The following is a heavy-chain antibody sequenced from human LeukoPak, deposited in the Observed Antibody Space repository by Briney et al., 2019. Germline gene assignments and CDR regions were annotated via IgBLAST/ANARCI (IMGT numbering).Heavy chain of an antibody. CDR2: INPRGGST. V-gene: IGHV1-46*01. CDR1: GYAFIDYY. Sequence: ASVKDSCKASGYAFIDYYMHWVRQAPGQGLEWMGIINPRGGSTTYAQNFQGRVTMTRDTTTSKLYMELSSLTYEDTAVYYCARKRTDGYMLYSFDFWGQGTLVTVSS. J-gene: IGHJ4*02. CDR3: ARKRTDGYMLYSFDF. D-gene: IGHD5-24*01.